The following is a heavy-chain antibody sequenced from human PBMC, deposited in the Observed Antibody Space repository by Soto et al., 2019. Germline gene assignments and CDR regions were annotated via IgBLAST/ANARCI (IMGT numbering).Heavy chain of an antibody. D-gene: IGHD6-13*01. V-gene: IGHV1-69*13. CDR3: ATSGYSSSWYGTGFDY. CDR1: GGTFSSYA. J-gene: IGHJ4*02. Sequence: SVKVSCKASGGTFSSYAISWVRQAPGQGLEWMGGIIPIFGTANYAQKFQGRVTITADESTSTAYMELSSLRSEDTAVYYCATSGYSSSWYGTGFDYWGQGTLVTVSS. CDR2: IIPIFGTA.